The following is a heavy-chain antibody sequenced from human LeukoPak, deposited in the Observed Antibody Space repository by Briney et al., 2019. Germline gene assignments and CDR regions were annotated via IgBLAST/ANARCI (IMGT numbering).Heavy chain of an antibody. D-gene: IGHD3-22*01. Sequence: GGSLRLSCAASGFTFSSYAMHWVRQAPGKGLEWVAVISYDGSNKYYADSVKGRFTISRDNSKNTLYLQMNSLRAEDTAVYYCAREGNYYDSSGYYDYWGQGTLVTVSS. CDR3: AREGNYYDSSGYYDY. J-gene: IGHJ4*02. CDR1: GFTFSSYA. CDR2: ISYDGSNK. V-gene: IGHV3-30-3*01.